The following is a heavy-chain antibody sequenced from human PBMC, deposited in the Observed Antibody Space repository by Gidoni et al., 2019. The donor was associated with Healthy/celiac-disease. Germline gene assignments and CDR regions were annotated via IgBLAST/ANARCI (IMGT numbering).Heavy chain of an antibody. CDR1: GASFSGYY. CDR3: ARGRKRYCSGGSCYGVSSDY. J-gene: IGHJ4*02. D-gene: IGHD2-15*01. CDR2: INHSVST. V-gene: IGHV4-34*01. Sequence: QVQLQQWGAGLLKPSETLSLTCAVYGASFSGYYWSWIRQPPGKGLEWIGEINHSVSTNYNPSLKSRVTISVDTSKNQFSLKLSSVTAADTAVYYCARGRKRYCSGGSCYGVSSDYWGQGTLVTVSS.